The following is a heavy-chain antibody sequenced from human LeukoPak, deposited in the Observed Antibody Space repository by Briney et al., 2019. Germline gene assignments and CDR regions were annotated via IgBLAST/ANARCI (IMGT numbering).Heavy chain of an antibody. CDR2: ISTSGST. D-gene: IGHD1-26*01. CDR1: GGSISSYY. Sequence: SETLSLTCTVSGGSISSYYWSWVRQPAGKGLEWIGRISTSGSTNYNPSLKSRVTMSVDTSKNQFSLKLNSVTAADTAVYYCARDRDSGSSSNRYFFDYWGQGTLVTVSS. CDR3: ARDRDSGSSSNRYFFDY. J-gene: IGHJ4*02. V-gene: IGHV4-4*07.